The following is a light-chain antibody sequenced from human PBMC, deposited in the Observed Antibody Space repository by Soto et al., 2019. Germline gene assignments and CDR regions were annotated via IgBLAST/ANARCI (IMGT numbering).Light chain of an antibody. V-gene: IGKV1-5*02. CDR2: GAF. CDR1: QSISTQ. J-gene: IGKJ1*01. Sequence: DTQMTQSPSTVSASVGDRVTIICRASQSISTQLAWYQQKPGKAPTLLISGAFSLAGGVPSSFSGSGSGTEFALTISSLHPDDVAYYCCQQYYSSSTFGPGTRVDI. CDR3: QQYYSSST.